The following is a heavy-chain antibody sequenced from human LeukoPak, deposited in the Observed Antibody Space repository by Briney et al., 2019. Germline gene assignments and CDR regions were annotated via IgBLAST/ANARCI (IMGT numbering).Heavy chain of an antibody. CDR3: ARDRNGYSYY. V-gene: IGHV3-23*01. D-gene: IGHD5-24*01. Sequence: GGSLRLSCAASGFTFSSYGMSWVRQAPGKGLEWVSAISGSGGSTYYADSVKGRFTISRDNSKNTLYLQMNSLRAEDTAVYYCARDRNGYSYYWGQGTLVTVSS. J-gene: IGHJ4*02. CDR2: ISGSGGST. CDR1: GFTFSSYG.